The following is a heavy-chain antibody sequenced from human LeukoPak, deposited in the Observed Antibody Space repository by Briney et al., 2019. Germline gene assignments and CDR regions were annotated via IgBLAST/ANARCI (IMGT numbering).Heavy chain of an antibody. Sequence: GGSLRLSCAASGFTFSSYAMHWVRQAPGKGLEWVAVISYDGSKKYYGDSVKGRFTISGDNSKNTLYLQMNSLRAEDTAVYYCAKDQDVAAAGTWGSIDYWGQGTLVTVSS. D-gene: IGHD6-13*01. CDR2: ISYDGSKK. V-gene: IGHV3-30*04. CDR1: GFTFSSYA. J-gene: IGHJ4*02. CDR3: AKDQDVAAAGTWGSIDY.